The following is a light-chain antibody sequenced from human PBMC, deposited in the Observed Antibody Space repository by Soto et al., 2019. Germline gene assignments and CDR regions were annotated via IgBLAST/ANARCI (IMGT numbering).Light chain of an antibody. CDR1: QSVLDGSNNKNY. V-gene: IGKV4-1*01. CDR2: WAS. CDR3: QQYYGPPPYT. Sequence: DIVMTQSPDSLAVSLGGRATINCKSSQSVLDGSNNKNYLVWYQHKPGQPPRLLLYWASTRESGVPDRFSGSGSGTDFTLTTSSLQAEDVAVYYCQQYYGPPPYTFGQGTKLEIK. J-gene: IGKJ2*01.